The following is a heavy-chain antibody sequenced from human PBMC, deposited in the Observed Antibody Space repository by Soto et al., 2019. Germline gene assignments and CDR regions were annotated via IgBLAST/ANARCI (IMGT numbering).Heavy chain of an antibody. J-gene: IGHJ4*02. CDR2: VWFDGSNE. V-gene: IGHV3-33*06. CDR3: AKMVGVSVAAAGFDL. Sequence: QVQLVESGGGVVQPGRSLRLSCVASGFIFSSYGMHWVRQAPGKGLEWVAVVWFDGSNEFYADSVKGRFTISRDNSKKTLFLQMKSLRAEDTAVYYCAKMVGVSVAAAGFDLWGQGTLVTVSS. CDR1: GFIFSSYG. D-gene: IGHD6-13*01.